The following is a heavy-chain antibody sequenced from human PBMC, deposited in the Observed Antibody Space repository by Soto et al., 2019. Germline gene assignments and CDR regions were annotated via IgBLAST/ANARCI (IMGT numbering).Heavy chain of an antibody. CDR1: GDSVSSNSAG. CDR3: ARGSWDDVSGHYYMDV. V-gene: IGHV6-1*01. CDR2: TYYKSKWVN. Sequence: QVPLQLSGPGLMEPSQTLSLTCAISGDSVSSNSAGWNWVRQTPSRGIEWLGRTYYKSKWVNNYAVSVKSRITINPDTSQNQFSLHLDSVTPEDTAVYFCARGSWDDVSGHYYMDVWGKVTTVTVSS. J-gene: IGHJ6*03. D-gene: IGHD5-12*01.